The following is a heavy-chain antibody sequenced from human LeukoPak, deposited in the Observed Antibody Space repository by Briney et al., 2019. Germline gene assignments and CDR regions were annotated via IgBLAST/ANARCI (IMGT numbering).Heavy chain of an antibody. CDR2: IHHSGRS. V-gene: IGHV4-31*03. J-gene: IGHJ4*02. CDR1: ADSLSSGGHY. CDR3: ARGGNRFGGFYFDY. Sequence: KPSETLSLTCTVSADSLSSGGHYWAWIRQIPGKGLESIGFIHHSGRSRHNPSLKDRVAISVDTSRKQFALKLSSVTAADTAMYYCARGGNRFGGFYFDYWGQGIQVIVSS. D-gene: IGHD3-10*01.